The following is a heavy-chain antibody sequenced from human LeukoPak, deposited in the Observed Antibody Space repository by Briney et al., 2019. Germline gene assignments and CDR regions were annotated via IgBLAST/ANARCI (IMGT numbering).Heavy chain of an antibody. Sequence: SETLSLTCTVSGGSISSYYWSWIRQPAGKGLEWIGRIYTSGSTNYNPSLKSRVTISVDTSKNQFSLKLSSVTAADTAVYYCARNPSYDILTGYSDYYGMDVWGQGTTVTVSS. CDR2: IYTSGST. D-gene: IGHD3-9*01. J-gene: IGHJ6*02. V-gene: IGHV4-4*07. CDR1: GGSISSYY. CDR3: ARNPSYDILTGYSDYYGMDV.